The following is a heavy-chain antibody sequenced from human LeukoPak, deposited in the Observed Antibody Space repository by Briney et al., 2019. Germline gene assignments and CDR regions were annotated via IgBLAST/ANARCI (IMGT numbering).Heavy chain of an antibody. V-gene: IGHV3-33*01. CDR3: GRDPGSTSSPDYYYYYYGMDV. Sequence: PGRSLRLSCAASGFTFSSYGTHWVRQAPDKVLEWVAGIWYEGSNQYYEDYVKGRFTISRENYKNTLYLQMNSLRAEDTAVYYCGRDPGSTSSPDYYYYYYGMDVWGQGTTVTVSS. CDR1: GFTFSSYG. D-gene: IGHD2-2*01. J-gene: IGHJ6*02. CDR2: IWYEGSNQ.